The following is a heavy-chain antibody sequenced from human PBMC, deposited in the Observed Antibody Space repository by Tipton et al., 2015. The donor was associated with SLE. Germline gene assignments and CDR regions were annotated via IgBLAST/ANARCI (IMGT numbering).Heavy chain of an antibody. V-gene: IGHV4-61*09. J-gene: IGHJ6*02. Sequence: TLSLTCTVSGDSITSGPYYWGWIRQPAGKGLEWIGHVYASGSTDYNPSLKTRLSISIDTSRNQFSLNLSSVTAADTAAYYCAKVFGDYDGYSSGMDVWGQGTTVTVSS. CDR1: GDSITSGPYY. CDR3: AKVFGDYDGYSSGMDV. CDR2: VYASGST. D-gene: IGHD4-17*01.